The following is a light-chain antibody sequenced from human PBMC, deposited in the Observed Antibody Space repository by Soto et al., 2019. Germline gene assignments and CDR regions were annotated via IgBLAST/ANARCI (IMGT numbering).Light chain of an antibody. V-gene: IGLV1-51*01. CDR3: GTWDSSLSVYV. CDR1: SSSIGSNY. CDR2: ENN. J-gene: IGLJ1*01. Sequence: QSVLTQPPSVSAAPGQMVTISCSGSSSSIGSNYVSWYQQVPGTAPKLLIYENNKRPSGIPDRFSGSKSGTSATLGIAGLQTGDEADYYCGTWDSSLSVYVFGSGTKVTLL.